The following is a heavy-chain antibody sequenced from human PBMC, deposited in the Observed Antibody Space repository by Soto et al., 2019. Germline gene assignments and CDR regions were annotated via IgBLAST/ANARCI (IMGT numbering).Heavy chain of an antibody. Sequence: GGSLRLSCSASGFTFSIYAMHWVRQAPGKGLEYVSSISTNGGSTDYADSVKGRFTISRDNSKNTVYLQMSSLRVEDTAVYYCVKGEYYYDSSGYYPYDYWGQGTLVTVSS. CDR3: VKGEYYYDSSGYYPYDY. CDR1: GFTFSIYA. D-gene: IGHD3-22*01. J-gene: IGHJ4*02. V-gene: IGHV3-64D*06. CDR2: ISTNGGST.